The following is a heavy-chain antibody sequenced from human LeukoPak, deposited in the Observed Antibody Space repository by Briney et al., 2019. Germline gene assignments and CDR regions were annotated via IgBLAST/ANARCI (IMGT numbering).Heavy chain of an antibody. V-gene: IGHV4-34*01. J-gene: IGHJ4*02. CDR2: INHSEST. Sequence: KPSETLSLTCAVYGGSFSGYYWSWIRQPPGKGREWIGEINHSESTNYNPSLKSRVTISVDTSKNHFSLKLSSVTAADTAVYYCAGHCRAVLVVPVGRGDYFDYLGQGTLVSVSS. CDR3: AGHCRAVLVVPVGRGDYFDY. D-gene: IGHD2-15*01. CDR1: GGSFSGYY.